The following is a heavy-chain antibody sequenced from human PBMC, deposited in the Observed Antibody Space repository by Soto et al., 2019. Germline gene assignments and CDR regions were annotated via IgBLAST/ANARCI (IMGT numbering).Heavy chain of an antibody. CDR1: GYSFTSYW. CDR2: IYPGDSDT. V-gene: IGHV5-51*01. D-gene: IGHD3-3*01. Sequence: PGESLQISCKGSGYSFTSYWIGWVLQMPGKGLEWMGIIYPGDSDTRYSPSFQGQVTISADKSISTAYLQWSSLKASDTAMYYCASPTIFADQSDAFYIWGQGTMVTVS. J-gene: IGHJ3*02. CDR3: ASPTIFADQSDAFYI.